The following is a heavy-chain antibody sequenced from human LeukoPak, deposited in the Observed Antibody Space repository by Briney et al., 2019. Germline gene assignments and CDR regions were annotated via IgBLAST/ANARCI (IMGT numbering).Heavy chain of an antibody. CDR1: GFTFSSYS. J-gene: IGHJ4*02. CDR3: ARDSTIVGATTSDY. V-gene: IGHV3-21*01. CDR2: ISSSSSYI. Sequence: PGGSLRLSCAASGFTFSSYSMNWVRQAPGKGLEWVSSISSSSSYIYYADSVKGRFTISRDNAKNSLYQQMNSLRAEDTAVYYCARDSTIVGATTSDYWGQGTLVTVSS. D-gene: IGHD1-26*01.